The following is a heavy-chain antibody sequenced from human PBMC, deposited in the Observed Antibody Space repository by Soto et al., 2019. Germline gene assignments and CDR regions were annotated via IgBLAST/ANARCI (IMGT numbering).Heavy chain of an antibody. D-gene: IGHD2-15*01. CDR2: ISYDGSNK. CDR1: GFTFSSYA. V-gene: IGHV3-30-3*01. Sequence: GGSLRLSCAASGFTFSSYAMHWVRQAPGKGLEWVAVISYDGSNKYYADSVKGRFTISRDNSKNTLYLQMNSLRAEDTAVYYCARDGGDNYYYGMDVWGQGTTVTVSS. J-gene: IGHJ6*02. CDR3: ARDGGDNYYYGMDV.